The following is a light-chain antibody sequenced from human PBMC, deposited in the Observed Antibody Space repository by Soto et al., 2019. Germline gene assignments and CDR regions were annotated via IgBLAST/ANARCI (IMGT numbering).Light chain of an antibody. J-gene: IGKJ1*01. CDR1: QSVSSSY. Sequence: EIVLTQSPGTLSLSPGERATLSCRASQSVSSSYLAWYQQRPGQAPRLLIYATSSRATGIPDRFSGSGSGTDFTLTISRLDPEDFAVYYCQHYGSSRTFGQGTKVEIK. CDR2: ATS. V-gene: IGKV3-20*01. CDR3: QHYGSSRT.